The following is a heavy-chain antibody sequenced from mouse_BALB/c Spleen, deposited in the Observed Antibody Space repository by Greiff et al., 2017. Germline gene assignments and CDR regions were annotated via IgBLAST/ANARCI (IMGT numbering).Heavy chain of an antibody. Sequence: VKLMESGAELVRPGTSVKISCKASGYTFTNYWLGWVKQRPGHGLEWIGDIYPGGGYTNYNEKFKGKATLTADTSSSTAYMQLSSLTSEDSAVYFCARRRGYDYDEAWFADWGQGTLVTVSA. CDR3: ARRRGYDYDEAWFAD. V-gene: IGHV1-63*02. D-gene: IGHD2-4*01. CDR1: GYTFTNYW. CDR2: IYPGGGYT. J-gene: IGHJ3*01.